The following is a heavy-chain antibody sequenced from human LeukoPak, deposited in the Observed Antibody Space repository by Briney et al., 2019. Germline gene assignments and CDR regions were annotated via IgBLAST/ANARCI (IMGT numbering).Heavy chain of an antibody. Sequence: ASVKVSFTASGGTFGSYAISWVRQAPGQGLEWMGGIIPIFGTANYAQKFQGRVTITADESTSTAYMELSSLRSEDTAVYYCASPSRYSYGTFDYWGQGTLVTVSS. CDR3: ASPSRYSYGTFDY. V-gene: IGHV1-69*13. CDR2: IIPIFGTA. J-gene: IGHJ4*02. D-gene: IGHD5-18*01. CDR1: GGTFGSYA.